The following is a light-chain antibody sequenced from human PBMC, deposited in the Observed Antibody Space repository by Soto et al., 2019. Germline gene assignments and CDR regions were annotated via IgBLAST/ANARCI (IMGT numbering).Light chain of an antibody. Sequence: EIVLTQSPATLSLSPGERATLSCRASQSVGTYLAWYQQKPGQAPRLLIYDASNRATGIPARFSGSGSGTEFMLTISRLEPEDFAVYYCHQYSSSRTFGQGTKV. CDR1: QSVGTY. J-gene: IGKJ1*01. CDR3: HQYSSSRT. V-gene: IGKV3-11*01. CDR2: DAS.